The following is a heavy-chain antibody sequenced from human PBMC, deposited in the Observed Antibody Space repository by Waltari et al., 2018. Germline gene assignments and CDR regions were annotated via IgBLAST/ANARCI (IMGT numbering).Heavy chain of an antibody. CDR1: GFIFSVDA. D-gene: IGHD3-22*01. CDR2: ISGNGITT. Sequence: VQLVESGGGLAQTGGSLRLSCAASGFIFSVDAMSWVRQAPGKGLEWVSSISGNGITTYYADSVKGRFTISRDNAKNTLFLQMNSLRAEDTAVYYCGKGDISGYYATTYYYYMDAWGRGTTVTVSS. CDR3: GKGDISGYYATTYYYYMDA. J-gene: IGHJ6*03. V-gene: IGHV3-23*04.